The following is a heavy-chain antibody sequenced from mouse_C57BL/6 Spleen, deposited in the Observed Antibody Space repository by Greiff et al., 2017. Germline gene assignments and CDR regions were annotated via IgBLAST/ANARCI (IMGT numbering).Heavy chain of an antibody. CDR1: GFTFSDYG. J-gene: IGHJ2*01. CDR2: ISSGSSTI. CDR3: ARGTLLLLQLWDY. V-gene: IGHV5-17*01. Sequence: EVKRVESGGGLVKPGGSLKLSCAASGFTFSDYGMHWVRQAPEKGLEWVAYISSGSSTIYYADTGRGRCAISQDNAKNTLFRQKTSLRSEYTAMYYSARGTLLLLQLWDYWGQGTTLTVSS. D-gene: IGHD1-1*01.